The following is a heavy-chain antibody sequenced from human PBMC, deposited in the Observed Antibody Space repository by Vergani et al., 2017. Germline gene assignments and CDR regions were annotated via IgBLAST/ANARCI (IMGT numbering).Heavy chain of an antibody. D-gene: IGHD1-26*01. J-gene: IGHJ4*02. CDR1: GGTFSSYA. CDR3: AKTKWELLSPHFDY. Sequence: QVQLVQSGAEVKKPGSSVKVSCKASGGTFSSYAISWVRQAPGQGLEWMGGIIPIFGTANYAQKFQGRVTITADKSTSTAYMELSSLRSDDTAVYYCAKTKWELLSPHFDYWGQGTLVTVSS. V-gene: IGHV1-69*06. CDR2: IIPIFGTA.